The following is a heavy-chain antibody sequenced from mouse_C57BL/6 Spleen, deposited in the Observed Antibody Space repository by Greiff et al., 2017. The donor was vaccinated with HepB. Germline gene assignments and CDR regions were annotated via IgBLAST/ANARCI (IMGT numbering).Heavy chain of an antibody. CDR2: IDPSDSET. V-gene: IGHV1-52*01. J-gene: IGHJ3*01. D-gene: IGHD2-5*01. Sequence: VQLQQPGAELVRPGSSVKLSCKASGYTFTSYWMHWVKQRPIQGLEWIGNIDPSDSETHYNQKFKDKATLTVDKSSSTAYMQLSSLTSEDSAVYYCARSDYSNYFAYWGQGTLVTVSA. CDR3: ARSDYSNYFAY. CDR1: GYTFTSYW.